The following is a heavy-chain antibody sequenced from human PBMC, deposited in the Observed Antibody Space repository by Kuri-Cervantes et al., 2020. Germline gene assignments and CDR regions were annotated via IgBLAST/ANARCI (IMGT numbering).Heavy chain of an antibody. CDR1: GFSLSTSGVG. Sequence: SGPTLVKPTQTLTLTCTFSGFSLSTSGVGVGWIRQPPGKALEWLALIYWDDDKRYGPSLKSRLTITKDTSKNQVVLTMTNMDPVDTGTYYCAHVLTDFWSGQPFDYWGQGTLVTVSS. D-gene: IGHD3-3*01. CDR3: AHVLTDFWSGQPFDY. V-gene: IGHV2-5*05. J-gene: IGHJ4*02. CDR2: IYWDDDK.